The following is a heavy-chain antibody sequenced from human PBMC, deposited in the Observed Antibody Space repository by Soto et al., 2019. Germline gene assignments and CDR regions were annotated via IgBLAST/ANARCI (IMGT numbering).Heavy chain of an antibody. Sequence: PSETLSLTCTVSGGSISSYYWSWIRQPPGKGLEWIASFFIGRNTYYNPSLKSRVTISVDTSKNQFSLKLSSVTAADTAVYYCASNSYGYTFHDYWGQGTLVTVSS. CDR3: ASNSYGYTFHDY. CDR1: GGSISSYY. CDR2: FFIGRNT. J-gene: IGHJ4*02. V-gene: IGHV4-4*08. D-gene: IGHD5-18*01.